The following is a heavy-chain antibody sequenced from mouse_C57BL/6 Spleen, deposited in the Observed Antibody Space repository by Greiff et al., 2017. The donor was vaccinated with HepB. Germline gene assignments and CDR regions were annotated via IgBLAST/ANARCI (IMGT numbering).Heavy chain of an antibody. D-gene: IGHD2-5*01. CDR3: ARPAYYSNYGFDY. CDR1: GYTFTDYY. V-gene: IGHV1-19*01. CDR2: INPYNGGT. Sequence: VQLKESGPVLVKPGASVKMSCKASGYTFTDYYMNWVKQSHGKSLEWIGVINPYNGGTSYNQKFKGKATLTVDKSSSTAYMELNSLTSEDSAVYYCARPAYYSNYGFDYWGQGTTLTVSS. J-gene: IGHJ2*01.